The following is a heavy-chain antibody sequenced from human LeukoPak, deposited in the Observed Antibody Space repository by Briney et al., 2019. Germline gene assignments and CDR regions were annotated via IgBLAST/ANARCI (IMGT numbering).Heavy chain of an antibody. J-gene: IGHJ4*02. CDR3: TRAPPGTSWLIDY. CDR1: GFTFSSYD. Sequence: GGSLRLSCAASGFTFSSYDMLWVRQATGEGLEWVSAINTAGDTYYPGSVQGRFTVSRENAKSSFYLQMNSLRAGDTAVYFCTRAPPGTSWLIDYWGQGTVVTASS. CDR2: INTAGDT. D-gene: IGHD2-15*01. V-gene: IGHV3-13*04.